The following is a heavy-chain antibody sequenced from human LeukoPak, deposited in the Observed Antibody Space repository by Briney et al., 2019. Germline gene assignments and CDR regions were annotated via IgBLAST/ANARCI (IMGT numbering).Heavy chain of an antibody. CDR2: ISGRGSSI. CDR1: GFTFSSYE. D-gene: IGHD3-22*01. V-gene: IGHV3-48*03. J-gene: IGHJ4*02. Sequence: GGSLRLSCAVSGFTFSSYEMNWVRQAPGEGLEWVSYISGRGSSIYYADSVKGRFTTSRDNPKNSLYLQMSSLRAEDTAIYYCARPLYESSGYYFLWGQGTLVTVSS. CDR3: ARPLYESSGYYFL.